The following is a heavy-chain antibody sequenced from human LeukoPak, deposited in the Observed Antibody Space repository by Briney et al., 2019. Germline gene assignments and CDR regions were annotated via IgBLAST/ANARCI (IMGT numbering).Heavy chain of an antibody. CDR2: IYYSGST. D-gene: IGHD4-11*01. J-gene: IGHJ6*03. CDR1: GGSISSSSYY. CDR3: ARVDYSNYPPRLGYYYYMDV. Sequence: PSETLSLTCTVSGGSISSSSYYWGWIRQPPGKGLEWIGSIYYSGSTYYNPSLKSRVTISVDTSKNQFSLKLSSVTAADTAVYYCARVDYSNYPPRLGYYYYMDVWGKGTTVTVSS. V-gene: IGHV4-39*07.